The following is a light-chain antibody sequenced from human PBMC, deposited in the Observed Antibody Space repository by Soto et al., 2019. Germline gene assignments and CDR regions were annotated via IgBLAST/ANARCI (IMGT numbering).Light chain of an antibody. CDR2: GAS. CDR3: QQLDSYPIT. CDR1: QGINTY. V-gene: IGKV1-9*01. J-gene: IGKJ5*01. Sequence: DIQLTQSPSFLSASVGDRVTITCRASQGINTYLAWYQQKPGEAPKLLIYGASTLQSGVPSRFSGSGSGTEFTLTISSLQPVDFATYYCQQLDSYPITFGQGTRLEIK.